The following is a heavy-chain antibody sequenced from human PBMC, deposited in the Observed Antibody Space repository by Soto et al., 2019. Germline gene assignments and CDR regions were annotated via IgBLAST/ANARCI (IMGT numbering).Heavy chain of an antibody. CDR2: MNPNSGNT. J-gene: IGHJ6*03. V-gene: IGHV1-8*01. CDR1: GYTFTSYD. Sequence: QVQLEQSGAEVKKPGASVKVSCKASGYTFTSYDINWVRQATGQGLEWMGWMNPNSGNTGYAQKFQGRVTMTRNTSISTAYMELSSLRSEDTAVYYCARGFYSSSLFWVYMDVWGKGTTVTVSS. CDR3: ARGFYSSSLFWVYMDV. D-gene: IGHD6-6*01.